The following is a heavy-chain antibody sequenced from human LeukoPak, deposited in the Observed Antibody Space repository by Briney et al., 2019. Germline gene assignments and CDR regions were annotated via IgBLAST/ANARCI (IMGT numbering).Heavy chain of an antibody. J-gene: IGHJ4*02. V-gene: IGHV1-69*05. CDR1: GGTFSSYA. CDR3: ARDSPVDYYYDSSGYYNHFDY. CDR2: IIPIFGTA. D-gene: IGHD3-22*01. Sequence: SVKVSCKASGGTFSSYAISWVRQAPGQGLEWMGRIIPIFGTANYAQKFQGSVTITTDESTSTAYMELSSLRSEDTAVYYCARDSPVDYYYDSSGYYNHFDYWGQGTLVTVSS.